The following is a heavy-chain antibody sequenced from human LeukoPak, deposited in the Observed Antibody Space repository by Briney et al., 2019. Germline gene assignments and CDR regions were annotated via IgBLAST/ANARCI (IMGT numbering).Heavy chain of an antibody. V-gene: IGHV4-34*01. CDR1: GGSFSGYY. Sequence: SETLSHTCAVYGGSFSGYYWSWIRQPPGKGLEWIGEINHSGSTNYNPSLKSRVTISVDTSKNQFSLKLSSVTAADTAVYYCARVLKARSLPMRSQQLIRYFDLWGRGTLVTVSS. CDR3: ARVLKARSLPMRSQQLIRYFDL. CDR2: INHSGST. J-gene: IGHJ2*01. D-gene: IGHD6-13*01.